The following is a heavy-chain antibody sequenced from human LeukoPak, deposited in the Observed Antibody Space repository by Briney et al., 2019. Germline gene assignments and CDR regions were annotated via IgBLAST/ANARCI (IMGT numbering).Heavy chain of an antibody. CDR1: SGSISTSNYY. CDR3: ASSSSWSYYFDY. D-gene: IGHD6-13*01. CDR2: IFYSGST. V-gene: IGHV4-39*07. J-gene: IGHJ4*02. Sequence: SETLSLTCTVSSGSISTSNYYWGWVRQPPGKALEGIGNIFYSGSTYYSPSLKSRVTISVDTSKNQFSLKLSSVTAADTAVYYCASSSSWSYYFDYWGQGTLVTVSS.